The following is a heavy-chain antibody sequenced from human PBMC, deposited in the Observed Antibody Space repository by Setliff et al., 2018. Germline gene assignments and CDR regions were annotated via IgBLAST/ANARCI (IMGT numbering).Heavy chain of an antibody. CDR1: GYTFTSYA. V-gene: IGHV1-3*01. J-gene: IGHJ6*02. Sequence: AASVKVSCKASGYTFTSYAMHWVRQAPGQRLEWMGWINAGNGNTKYSQKFQGRVTITRDTSASTAYMELSSLRSEDTAVYYCARDPASSGYDAYYYYYYGMDVWGQGTTVTV. CDR3: ARDPASSGYDAYYYYYYGMDV. CDR2: INAGNGNT. D-gene: IGHD5-12*01.